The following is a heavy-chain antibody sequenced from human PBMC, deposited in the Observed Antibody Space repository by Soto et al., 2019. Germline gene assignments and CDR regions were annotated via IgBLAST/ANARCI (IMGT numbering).Heavy chain of an antibody. J-gene: IGHJ4*02. CDR3: TRGGRDGYNLNY. Sequence: EVQLVESGGGLVQPGGSLRLSCAASGFTFSNYWMHWVGQAPGKGLVWVSRINSDGSSTSYADSVKGRFTISRDNAKNTLYLQMNSLRAEDTAVYYCTRGGRDGYNLNYWGQGTLVTVSS. D-gene: IGHD5-12*01. CDR1: GFTFSNYW. CDR2: INSDGSST. V-gene: IGHV3-74*01.